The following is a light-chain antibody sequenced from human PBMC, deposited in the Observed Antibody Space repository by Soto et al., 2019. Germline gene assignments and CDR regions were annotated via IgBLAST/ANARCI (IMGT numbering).Light chain of an antibody. CDR3: QQYNSYWT. CDR2: KAS. J-gene: IGKJ1*01. Sequence: DIQVTQSPSTLSASVGDRVTITCRASQSIGSWLAWHQQKPGKAPKLLIYKASTLESGVPSRFSGSGSGTEFTLTISSLQPDDFATYYCQQYNSYWTFGQGTKVDIK. V-gene: IGKV1-5*03. CDR1: QSIGSW.